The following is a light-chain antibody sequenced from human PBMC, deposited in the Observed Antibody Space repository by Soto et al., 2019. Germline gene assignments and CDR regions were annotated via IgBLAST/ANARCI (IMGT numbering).Light chain of an antibody. CDR3: SLYTSISTYV. V-gene: IGLV2-14*01. Sequence: QSVLAQPASVSGSPGQSITISCTGTSSDVGDYNYVSWYPHHPGKAPKLIIYEVNNRPSGVSNRFSGSKTGSMASLTISRLQAEDEADYYCSLYTSISTYVFGTGTKVTVL. J-gene: IGLJ1*01. CDR1: SSDVGDYNY. CDR2: EVN.